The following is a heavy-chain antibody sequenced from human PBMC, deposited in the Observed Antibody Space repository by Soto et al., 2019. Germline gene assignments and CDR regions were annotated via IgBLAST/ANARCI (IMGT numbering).Heavy chain of an antibody. CDR2: IYWDDDK. CDR3: AHSHTSEIHLALGPPFDY. Sequence: SGPTLVNPTQALTLTCTFSGFSLSSSGVGVDWIRQPPGKALEWLALIYWDDDKRYSPSLKSRLTITKDTSKNQVVLTMTNMDPVDTATYYCAHSHTSEIHLALGPPFDYWGQRTLVTVSS. J-gene: IGHJ4*02. V-gene: IGHV2-5*02. D-gene: IGHD5-18*01. CDR1: GFSLSSSGVG.